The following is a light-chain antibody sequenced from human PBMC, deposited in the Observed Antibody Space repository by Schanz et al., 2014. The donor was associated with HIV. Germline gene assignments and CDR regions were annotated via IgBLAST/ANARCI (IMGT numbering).Light chain of an antibody. CDR3: ATWDDSLNGNVV. J-gene: IGLJ2*01. Sequence: QSVLTQSPSASGTPGQTVTISCSGSNSNIGSNTVDWYQQLPGTAPKLLIYSNNQRPSGVPDRFSGSKSGTSASLAISGLQSEDEADYYCATWDDSLNGNVVFGGGTKLTVL. V-gene: IGLV1-44*01. CDR2: SNN. CDR1: NSNIGSNT.